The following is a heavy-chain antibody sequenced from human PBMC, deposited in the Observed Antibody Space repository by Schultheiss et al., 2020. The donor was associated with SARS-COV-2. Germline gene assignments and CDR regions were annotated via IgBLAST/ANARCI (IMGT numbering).Heavy chain of an antibody. V-gene: IGHV4-4*02. CDR1: GGSISSSNW. Sequence: SETLSLTCAVSGGSISSSNWWSWVRQPPGKGLEWIGYIYYSGITYYNPFLKSLVTISGDTSKNQFSLKLNSVTAADTAVYYCARGRDWGGYFDYWGQGTLVTVSS. J-gene: IGHJ4*02. CDR2: IYYSGIT. D-gene: IGHD7-27*01. CDR3: ARGRDWGGYFDY.